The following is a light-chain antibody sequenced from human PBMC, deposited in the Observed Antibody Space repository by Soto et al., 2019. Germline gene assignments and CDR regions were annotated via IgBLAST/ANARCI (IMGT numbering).Light chain of an antibody. Sequence: QSALTQPPSASGSPGQSVTISSTGTSSDVGGYNYVSWYQHHPGKAPKLLIYAVNERPSGVPDRFSGSKSGNTASLTVSGLQAEDESDYYCSSFAGNNNLVFGGGTMLTVL. V-gene: IGLV2-8*01. J-gene: IGLJ2*01. CDR1: SSDVGGYNY. CDR3: SSFAGNNNLV. CDR2: AVN.